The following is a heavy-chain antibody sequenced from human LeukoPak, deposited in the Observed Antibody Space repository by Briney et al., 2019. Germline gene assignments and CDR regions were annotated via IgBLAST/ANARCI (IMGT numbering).Heavy chain of an antibody. D-gene: IGHD3-10*01. Sequence: RAGGSLRLSCAASGFTVSDNYMSWVRQAPGKGLEWVSVIYSGVSTYYADSVKGRFTISRDNSKNTLYLQMNSLRAEDTAVYYCAKALTYYYGSGASYYYYGMDVWGQGTTVTVSS. J-gene: IGHJ6*02. V-gene: IGHV3-66*02. CDR3: AKALTYYYGSGASYYYYGMDV. CDR2: IYSGVST. CDR1: GFTVSDNY.